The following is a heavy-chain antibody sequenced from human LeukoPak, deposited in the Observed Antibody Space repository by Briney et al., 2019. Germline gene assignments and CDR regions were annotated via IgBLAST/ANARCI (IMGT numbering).Heavy chain of an antibody. CDR1: GYTFTSYG. D-gene: IGHD1-26*01. J-gene: IGHJ4*02. Sequence: GASVKVSCKASGYTFTSYGISWVRQAPGQGLEWMGWITAYNGNTNYGRKLQGRVTMTTDTSTSTAYMELRSLRSDDTAVYYCARHSSGRYWGYFDYWGQGTLVTVPS. V-gene: IGHV1-18*01. CDR3: ARHSSGRYWGYFDY. CDR2: ITAYNGNT.